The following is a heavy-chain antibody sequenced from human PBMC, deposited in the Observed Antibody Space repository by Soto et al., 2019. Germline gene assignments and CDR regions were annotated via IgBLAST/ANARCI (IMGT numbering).Heavy chain of an antibody. CDR1: GYTFTSYG. J-gene: IGHJ4*02. CDR3: ARDLGYYYDSSGYDFEY. Sequence: ASVKVSCKASGYTFTSYGISWVRQAPGQGLEWMGWISAYNGNTNYAQKLQGRVTMTTDTSTSTAYMELRSLRSDDTAVYYCARDLGYYYDSSGYDFEYWGQGTLVTVSS. D-gene: IGHD3-22*01. V-gene: IGHV1-18*01. CDR2: ISAYNGNT.